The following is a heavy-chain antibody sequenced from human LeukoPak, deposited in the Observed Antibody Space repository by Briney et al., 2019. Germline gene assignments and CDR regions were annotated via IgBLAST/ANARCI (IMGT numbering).Heavy chain of an antibody. D-gene: IGHD2-8*01. CDR3: ARESMYLASLN. Sequence: PSQTLSLTCTVSGGSISSGGYSWSWIRQHPGKGLEWIGRIYTSGSTNYNPPLKSRVTMSVDTSKNQFSLKLSSVTAADTAVYYCARESMYLASLNWGQGTLVTVSS. J-gene: IGHJ4*02. V-gene: IGHV4-61*02. CDR2: IYTSGST. CDR1: GGSISSGGYS.